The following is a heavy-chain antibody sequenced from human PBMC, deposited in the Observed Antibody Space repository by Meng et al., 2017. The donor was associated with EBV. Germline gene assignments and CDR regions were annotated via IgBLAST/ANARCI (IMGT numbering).Heavy chain of an antibody. CDR2: FLPRLGAP. D-gene: IGHD3-10*01. J-gene: IGHJ4*02. CDR3: ASESGRGYTPDY. V-gene: IGHV1-69*01. Sequence: VQLGQSAAAVKKPGSSVKASCKTSGGPFRYYAISWVRQAPGQGLEWLGGFLPRLGAPNYAQKFHGRVKITADESTSTHYMDLSSLRSEDTAIYYCASESGRGYTPDYWGQGTLVTVSS. CDR1: GGPFRYYA.